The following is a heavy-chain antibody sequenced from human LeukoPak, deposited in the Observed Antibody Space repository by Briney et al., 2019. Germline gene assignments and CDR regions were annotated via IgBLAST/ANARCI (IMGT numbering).Heavy chain of an antibody. Sequence: SETLSLTCTVSGGSISSYYWSWTRQPAGKGLEWIGRIYTSGSTNYNPSLKSRVTMSVDTSKNQFSLKLSSVTAADTAVYYCARAPKVEVAAYFDYWGQGTLVTVSS. D-gene: IGHD2-15*01. J-gene: IGHJ4*02. CDR3: ARAPKVEVAAYFDY. CDR1: GGSISSYY. CDR2: IYTSGST. V-gene: IGHV4-4*07.